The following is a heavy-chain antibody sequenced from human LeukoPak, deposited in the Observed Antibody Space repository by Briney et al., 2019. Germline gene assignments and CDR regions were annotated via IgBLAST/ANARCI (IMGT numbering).Heavy chain of an antibody. CDR3: AEDRYDQHYFDY. Sequence: GGSLRLSCAASGFTFSSYAMSWVRQAPGKGLEWVSAISGSGGSTYYADSVKGRFTISRDNSKNTLYLQMNSLRAEDTAVYYCAEDRYDQHYFDYWGQGTLVTVSS. D-gene: IGHD2-2*01. V-gene: IGHV3-23*01. CDR2: ISGSGGST. CDR1: GFTFSSYA. J-gene: IGHJ4*02.